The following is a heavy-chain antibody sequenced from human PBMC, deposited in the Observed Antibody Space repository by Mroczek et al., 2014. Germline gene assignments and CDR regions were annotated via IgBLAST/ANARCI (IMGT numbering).Heavy chain of an antibody. V-gene: IGHV4-61*02. CDR3: ARAGLFRSYYVFDY. D-gene: IGHD1-26*01. CDR1: GGSISSGSYY. CDR2: IYTSGST. Sequence: VQLVESGPGLVKPSQTLSLTCTVSGGSISSGSYYWSWIRQPAGKGLEWIGRIYTSGSTNYNPSLKSRVTMSVDTSKNQFSLKLSSVTAADTAVYYCARAGLFRSYYVFDYWGQGTLVTVSS. J-gene: IGHJ4*02.